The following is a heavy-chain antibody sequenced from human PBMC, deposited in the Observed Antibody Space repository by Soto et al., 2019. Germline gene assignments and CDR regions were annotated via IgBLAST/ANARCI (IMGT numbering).Heavy chain of an antibody. CDR2: IYYSGST. CDR1: GGSISSGGYY. Sequence: QVQLQESSPGLVKPSQTLSLTCTVSGGSISSGGYYWSWIRQHPGKGLEWIGYIYYSGSTYYNPSLKSRVTISVDTSKNQFSLKLSSVTAADTAVYYCARDADGYSSSWGFDPWGQGTLVTVSS. CDR3: ARDADGYSSSWGFDP. J-gene: IGHJ5*02. D-gene: IGHD6-13*01. V-gene: IGHV4-31*03.